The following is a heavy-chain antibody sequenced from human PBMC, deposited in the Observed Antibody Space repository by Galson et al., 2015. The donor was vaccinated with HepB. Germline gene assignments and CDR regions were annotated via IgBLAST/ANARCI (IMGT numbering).Heavy chain of an antibody. Sequence: SLTCAVYGGSFSGYYWSWIRQPPGKGLEWIGEINHSGSTNYSPSLKSRVTISVDTSKNQFSLKLSSVTAADTAVYYCARVGIAAHDHWYFDLWGRGTLVTVSS. V-gene: IGHV4-34*01. J-gene: IGHJ2*01. CDR1: GGSFSGYY. CDR2: INHSGST. CDR3: ARVGIAAHDHWYFDL. D-gene: IGHD6-6*01.